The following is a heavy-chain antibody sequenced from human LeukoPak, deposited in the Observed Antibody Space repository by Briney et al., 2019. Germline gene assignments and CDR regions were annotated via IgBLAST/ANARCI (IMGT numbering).Heavy chain of an antibody. CDR1: GYTFTSYG. D-gene: IGHD3-9*01. V-gene: IGHV1-18*01. J-gene: IGHJ4*02. CDR3: ARGGVRYFDWLFPFDY. CDR2: ISAYNGNT. Sequence: ASVKVSCKASGYTFTSYGISWVRQAPGQGLEWMGWISAYNGNTNYAQKLQGRVTMTTATSTSTAYMELRSLRSDDTAVYYCARGGVRYFDWLFPFDYWGQGTLVTVSS.